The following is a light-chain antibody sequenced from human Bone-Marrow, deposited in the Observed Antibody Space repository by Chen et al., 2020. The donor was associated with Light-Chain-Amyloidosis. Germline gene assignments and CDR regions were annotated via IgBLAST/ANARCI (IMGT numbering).Light chain of an antibody. CDR3: CSYAGLYTLV. CDR1: SSDVGNYNL. J-gene: IGLJ2*01. CDR2: EVT. Sequence: QSALTQPASVSGSPGQSITISCTGTSSDVGNYNLVSWYQQHPGKAPKLIVYEVTKRPSGVSTRFSGYKAANTASLTISGLQAEDEAHYYCCSYAGLYTLVFGGGTKLSVV. V-gene: IGLV2-23*02.